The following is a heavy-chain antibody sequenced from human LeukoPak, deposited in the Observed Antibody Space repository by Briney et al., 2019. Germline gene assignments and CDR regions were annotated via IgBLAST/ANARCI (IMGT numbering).Heavy chain of an antibody. CDR3: ARGGSGDSFDY. V-gene: IGHV3-48*04. CDR2: ISTTSSSTK. CDR1: GFTFSSYS. Sequence: GGSLRLSCAVSGFTFSSYSMNWVRQAPGKGLEWVSYISTTSSSTKYYADSVKGRFTISRGNAKNSLYLQMNSLRGEDTAVYYCARGGSGDSFDYWGQGTLVTVSS. J-gene: IGHJ4*02. D-gene: IGHD3-16*01.